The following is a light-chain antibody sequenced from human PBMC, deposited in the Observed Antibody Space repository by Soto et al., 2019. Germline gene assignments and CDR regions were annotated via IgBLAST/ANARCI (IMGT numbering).Light chain of an antibody. CDR3: QQRSNWPPLT. V-gene: IGKV3-11*01. J-gene: IGKJ4*01. CDR2: DAS. Sequence: EIVLTQSPATLSLSPGERATLSCRASQSVSPYLAWYQHKPGQAPRLLIYDASNRATGIPTRFSGSGSGTDFTLTISHLEHEDFAVYYCQQRSNWPPLTFGGGTKVEIK. CDR1: QSVSPY.